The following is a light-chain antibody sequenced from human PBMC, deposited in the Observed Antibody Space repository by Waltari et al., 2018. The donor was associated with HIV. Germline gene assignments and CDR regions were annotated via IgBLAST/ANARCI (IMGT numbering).Light chain of an antibody. CDR2: DAS. J-gene: IGKJ1*01. V-gene: IGKV3-11*01. CDR3: QQRSNWSWT. Sequence: EIVLTQSPATLSLSPGEGATLSCRASQSVSSYLAWYQQKPGQAPRLLIYDASNRATGIPARFSGSGSGTDFTLTISSLELEDFAVYYCQQRSNWSWTFGQGTKVEIK. CDR1: QSVSSY.